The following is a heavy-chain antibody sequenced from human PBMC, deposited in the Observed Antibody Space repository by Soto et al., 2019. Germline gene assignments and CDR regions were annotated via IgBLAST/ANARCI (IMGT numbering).Heavy chain of an antibody. CDR1: GGSISTDNW. J-gene: IGHJ4*02. Sequence: QVLLQESGPGLVQPSETLSLICTVSGGSISTDNWWSWVRQPPGKGLEWVGEIHHAGFTNYSPSLKSRATISVDRSKNQLSLKLNSVTAADTAVYYCARHAGYLFDYWGQGAPVTVSS. D-gene: IGHD5-12*01. CDR3: ARHAGYLFDY. V-gene: IGHV4-4*02. CDR2: IHHAGFT.